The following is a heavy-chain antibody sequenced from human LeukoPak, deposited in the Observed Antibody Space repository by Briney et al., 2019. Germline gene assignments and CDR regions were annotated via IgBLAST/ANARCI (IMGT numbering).Heavy chain of an antibody. CDR3: ARGTAAGRREFNFDY. CDR1: GFTFSSYE. J-gene: IGHJ4*02. V-gene: IGHV3-48*03. D-gene: IGHD6-13*01. CDR2: ISSTSSFT. Sequence: PGGSLRLSCAASGFTFSSYEMNWVRQAPGKGLEWLSYISSTSSFTNYADSVKGRFTISRDNAENSLYLQMNSLRAEDTAVYYCARGTAAGRREFNFDYWGQGTLVTVSS.